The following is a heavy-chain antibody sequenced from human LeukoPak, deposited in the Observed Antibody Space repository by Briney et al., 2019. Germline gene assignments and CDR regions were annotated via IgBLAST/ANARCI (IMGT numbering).Heavy chain of an antibody. D-gene: IGHD6-13*01. V-gene: IGHV4-4*07. CDR2: IYSSGTT. J-gene: IGHJ4*02. CDR1: GGSISRYH. CDR3: ARGGSSAAAVFDY. Sequence: PSETLSLTCTVSGGSISRYHWSWIRQPAGRGLEWIGRIYSSGTTNYNPSLKSRVTMSVDTSKNQFSLKLSSVTAADTAVYYCARGGSSAAAVFDYWGQGTLVTVSS.